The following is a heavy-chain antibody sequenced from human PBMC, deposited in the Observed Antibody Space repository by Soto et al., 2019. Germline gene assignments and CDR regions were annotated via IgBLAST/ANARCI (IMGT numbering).Heavy chain of an antibody. CDR1: GGTFSSYA. J-gene: IGHJ6*02. CDR2: IIPIFGTA. Sequence: SVKVSCKASGGTFSSYAISWVRRAPGQGLEWMGGIIPIFGTANYAQKFQGRVTITADESTSTAYMELSSLRSEDTAVYYCARDRWSSLGMDVWGQGTTVTVSS. V-gene: IGHV1-69*13. D-gene: IGHD6-13*01. CDR3: ARDRWSSLGMDV.